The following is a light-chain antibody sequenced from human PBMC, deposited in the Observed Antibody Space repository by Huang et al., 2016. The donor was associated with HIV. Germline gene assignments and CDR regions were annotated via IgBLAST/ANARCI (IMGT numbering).Light chain of an antibody. CDR2: AAS. J-gene: IGKJ2*01. CDR3: QHYRVWPPVYT. V-gene: IGKV3-15*01. CDR1: QNVSSN. Sequence: EIVMTQSPATLSVSPGERATLSCRASQNVSSNLAWYQQKPGQAPRLLIYAASTRATDIPARVSGSGSGTEFTLTISSLQSEDFAVYYCQHYRVWPPVYTFGQGTKLEIK.